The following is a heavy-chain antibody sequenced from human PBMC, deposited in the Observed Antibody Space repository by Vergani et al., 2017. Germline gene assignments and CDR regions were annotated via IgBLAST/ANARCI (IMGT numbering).Heavy chain of an antibody. D-gene: IGHD2-2*02. J-gene: IGHJ4*02. CDR2: IYSGGST. Sequence: EVQLVESGGGLIQPGGSLRLSCAASGFTVSSNYMSWVRQAPGKGLEWVSVIYSGGSTYYADSVKGRFTISRDNSKNTLYLQMNSLRAEDTAVYYCEVVVPAAIPRSLVPDWGQGTLVTVSS. CDR1: GFTVSSNY. V-gene: IGHV3-53*01. CDR3: EVVVPAAIPRSLVPD.